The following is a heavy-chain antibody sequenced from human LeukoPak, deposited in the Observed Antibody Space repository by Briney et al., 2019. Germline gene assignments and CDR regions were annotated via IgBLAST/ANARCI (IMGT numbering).Heavy chain of an antibody. Sequence: SETLSLTCAVSGGSISSGSYYWSWIRQPAGKGLEWIGRIYTSGSTNYNPSLKSRVTISVDTSKNQFSLKLSSVTAADTAVYYCARGYGGIYYYYMDVWGKGTTVTVSS. D-gene: IGHD5-12*01. CDR3: ARGYGGIYYYYMDV. CDR1: GGSISSGSYY. CDR2: IYTSGST. J-gene: IGHJ6*03. V-gene: IGHV4-61*02.